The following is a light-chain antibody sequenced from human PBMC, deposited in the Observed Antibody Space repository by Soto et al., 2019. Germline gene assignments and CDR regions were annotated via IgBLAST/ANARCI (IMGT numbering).Light chain of an antibody. CDR1: QSISSY. Sequence: DIQMTQSPSSLSASVGDRVTITCRASQSISSYLNWYQQKPGRAPKLLIYTASTLHSGVPSTFSGSGSGTEFTLTISSLQPEDFATYYCQQSYNTPYTFGQGTKLEIK. J-gene: IGKJ2*01. CDR2: TAS. CDR3: QQSYNTPYT. V-gene: IGKV1-39*01.